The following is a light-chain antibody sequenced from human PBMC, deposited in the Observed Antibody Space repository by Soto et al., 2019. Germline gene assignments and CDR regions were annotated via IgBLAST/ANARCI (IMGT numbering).Light chain of an antibody. CDR1: QDINYY. J-gene: IGKJ4*01. CDR3: QQYDELRT. CDR2: DAS. V-gene: IGKV1-33*01. Sequence: IQMTQSPSTLSASVGARIIITCQSSQDINYYLHWYQQRPGKAPRLLVYDASSLQVVVPSRFSGSGSETHFVLVINVFQPEDVGTYYCQQYDELRTFGGGTKGDLK.